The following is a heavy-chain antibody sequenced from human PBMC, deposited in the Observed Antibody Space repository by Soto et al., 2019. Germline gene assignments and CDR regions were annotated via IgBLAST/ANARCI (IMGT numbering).Heavy chain of an antibody. J-gene: IGHJ4*02. CDR1: GYTFTSYD. D-gene: IGHD3-16*02. CDR2: MNPNSGNT. V-gene: IGHV1-8*02. Sequence: QVQLVQSGAEVKKPGASVRVSCKASGYTFTSYDINWVRQATGQGLEWMGWMNPNSGNTGHAQKSQGRVTMTRNTSISTVYMELSSLRSEDTAVYYCAIGRYRNPWYYAFDYWGQGTLVTVSS. CDR3: AIGRYRNPWYYAFDY.